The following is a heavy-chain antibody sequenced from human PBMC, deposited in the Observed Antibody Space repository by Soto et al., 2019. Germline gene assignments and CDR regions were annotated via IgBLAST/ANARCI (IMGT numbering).Heavy chain of an antibody. J-gene: IGHJ5*02. Sequence: QVQLVESGGGVVQPGRSLRLSCAAYGFTVRMYAMHWVRQAPGKWLEWVAVLSHDVVTNLYTDSVMGRFTTSRDTFKDSVDLKIASLTLDDTALYYCEREGYGSGGHWSALDAWGQGTLVSVSS. CDR3: EREGYGSGGHWSALDA. CDR1: GFTVRMYA. V-gene: IGHV3-30-3*01. D-gene: IGHD2-15*01. CDR2: LSHDVVTN.